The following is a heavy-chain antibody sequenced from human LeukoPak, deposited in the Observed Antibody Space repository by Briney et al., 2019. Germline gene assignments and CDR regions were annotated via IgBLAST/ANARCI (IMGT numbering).Heavy chain of an antibody. V-gene: IGHV3-7*05. CDR2: IKQDGSGK. Sequence: GGSLRLSCAASGFTFTTYWMTWVRQAPGKGLEWVANIKQDGSGKYYVDSVKGRFTISRDNAKNSLYLQMNSLRAEDTAVYYCVRGFTYVIYWGQGTLVTVSS. D-gene: IGHD5-18*01. CDR1: GFTFTTYW. J-gene: IGHJ4*02. CDR3: VRGFTYVIY.